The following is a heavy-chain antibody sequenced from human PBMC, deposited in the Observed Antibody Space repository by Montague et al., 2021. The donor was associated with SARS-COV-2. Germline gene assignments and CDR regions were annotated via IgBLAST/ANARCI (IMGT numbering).Heavy chain of an antibody. J-gene: IGHJ5*02. V-gene: IGHV4-61*01. Sequence: SETLSLTCTVSGGSVNSGSLYWSWIRQSPGKGLEWIGYIFHSGITDYNPSLKSRVTISVDMSKNQFSLQLNSVTAADSAVYYCARTEYNWNDWFDPWGQGTLVTVSS. CDR1: GGSVNSGSLY. CDR2: IFHSGIT. CDR3: ARTEYNWNDWFDP. D-gene: IGHD1-20*01.